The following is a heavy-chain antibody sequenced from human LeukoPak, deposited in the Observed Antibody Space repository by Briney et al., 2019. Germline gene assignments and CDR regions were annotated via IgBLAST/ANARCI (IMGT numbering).Heavy chain of an antibody. V-gene: IGHV4-59*11. J-gene: IGHJ6*04. Sequence: SETLSLTCTVSGVSITSHYWSWLRRPPGKGLEWLGHISYSGRTNYKPSIKTRVTISIRTSKSQFSLQLSSVTAADTADYFCARDLLPDCSNGVCPIIDLWGKGTTVVVSS. CDR3: ARDLLPDCSNGVCPIIDL. CDR2: ISYSGRT. CDR1: GVSITSHY. D-gene: IGHD2-8*01.